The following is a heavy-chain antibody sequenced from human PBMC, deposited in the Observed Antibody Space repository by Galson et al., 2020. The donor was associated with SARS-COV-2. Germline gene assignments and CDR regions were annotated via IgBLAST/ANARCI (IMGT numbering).Heavy chain of an antibody. CDR2: IFFDGSDK. Sequence: GESLKISCAASGFTFSSHAMHWVRQAPGKGLEWVAHIFFDGSDKYYGDSVKGRFTISRDSAKNTVYLQMNNLRADDTAVYYCARDGQTSSGWAFDYWGQGTLVTVSS. CDR3: ARDGQTSSGWAFDY. CDR1: GFTFSSHA. J-gene: IGHJ4*02. D-gene: IGHD3-22*01. V-gene: IGHV3-33*01.